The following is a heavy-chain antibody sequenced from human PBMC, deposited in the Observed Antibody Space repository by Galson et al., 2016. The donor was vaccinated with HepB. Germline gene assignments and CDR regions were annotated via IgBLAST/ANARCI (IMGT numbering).Heavy chain of an antibody. V-gene: IGHV4-59*01. J-gene: IGHJ6*02. Sequence: LSLTCTVSGASISGYYLSWIRQPPGKGLEWIGYIYYSGRTNYNPSLKSRVTISVDTSKNQFSLKLSSVTAADTAVYYYARDDSGGWYGFHYGMDVWGQGTTVTVSS. CDR3: ARDDSGGWYGFHYGMDV. D-gene: IGHD6-19*01. CDR2: IYYSGRT. CDR1: GASISGYY.